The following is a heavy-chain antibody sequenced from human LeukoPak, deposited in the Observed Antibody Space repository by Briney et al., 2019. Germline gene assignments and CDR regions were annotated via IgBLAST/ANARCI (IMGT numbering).Heavy chain of an antibody. Sequence: GGSLRLSCAASGFTFSSYAMHWVRQAPGKGLEWEAVISYDGSNKYYADSVKGRFTISRDNSKNTLYLQMNSLRAEDTAVYYCAREAKRYYYYYGMDVWGQGTTVTVSS. CDR2: ISYDGSNK. CDR1: GFTFSSYA. CDR3: AREAKRYYYYYGMDV. J-gene: IGHJ6*02. V-gene: IGHV3-30-3*01.